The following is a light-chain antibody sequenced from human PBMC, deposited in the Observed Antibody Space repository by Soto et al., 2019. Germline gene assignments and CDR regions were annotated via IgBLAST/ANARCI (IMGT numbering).Light chain of an antibody. J-gene: IGLJ1*01. CDR3: CSYVRSSTYV. Sequence: QSALTQPASVSGSPGQSITISCTGTSGDVGSYNLVSWYQHHPGKAPKLMIYGGSKRPSGVSNRFSGPKSGSPASLTISGLQGEDGADYYSCSYVRSSTYVFGTGTKLTVL. V-gene: IGLV2-23*01. CDR1: SGDVGSYNL. CDR2: GGS.